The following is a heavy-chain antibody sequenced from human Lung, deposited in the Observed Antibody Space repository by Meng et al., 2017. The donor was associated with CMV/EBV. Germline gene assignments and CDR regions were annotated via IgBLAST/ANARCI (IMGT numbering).Heavy chain of an antibody. J-gene: IGHJ4*02. CDR1: GYSFATYW. CDR3: ARHYGSSWFGY. CDR2: IYCGDSKT. V-gene: IGHV5-51*01. Sequence: GGSLRLSCKSSGYSFATYWIGWVRQMPGKDLEWMGMIYCGDSKTIYSPFFQGQVTISADKSISTAYLQWSSLQASDTAMYYCARHYGSSWFGYWGQGTLVTVSS. D-gene: IGHD6-13*01.